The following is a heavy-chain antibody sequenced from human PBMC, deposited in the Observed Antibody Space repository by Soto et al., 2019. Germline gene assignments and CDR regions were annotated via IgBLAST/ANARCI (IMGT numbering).Heavy chain of an antibody. CDR1: GFNFKNAW. CDR2: IKRKTDGGTT. V-gene: IGHV3-15*07. Sequence: EVQQVESGGGLVKPGGSLRLSCAASGFNFKNAWMNWVRQAPGKGLEWVGRIKRKTDGGTTDYAAPVKGRFTISRDDSKSTLFLQMNSLKTEDTGVYYCAAMKTYWGQGTPVTVSS. CDR3: AAMKTY. J-gene: IGHJ4*02. D-gene: IGHD3-16*01.